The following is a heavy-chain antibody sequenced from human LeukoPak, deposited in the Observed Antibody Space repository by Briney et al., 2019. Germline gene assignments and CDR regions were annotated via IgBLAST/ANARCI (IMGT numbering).Heavy chain of an antibody. D-gene: IGHD3-16*01. V-gene: IGHV4-4*09. CDR2: IYTSGST. Sequence: SETLSLTCTVSGGSISSYYWSWIRQPPGKGLEWIGYIYTSGSTNYKPSLKSRVTISVDTSKNQFSLKLSSVTAADTAVYYCAGLHRYYYYYYMDVWGKGTTVTVSS. CDR1: GGSISSYY. CDR3: AGLHRYYYYYYMDV. J-gene: IGHJ6*03.